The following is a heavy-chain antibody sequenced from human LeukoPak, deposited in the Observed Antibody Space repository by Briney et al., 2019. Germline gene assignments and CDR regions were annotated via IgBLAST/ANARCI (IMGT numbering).Heavy chain of an antibody. V-gene: IGHV4-59*11. CDR1: GVSISSHY. Sequence: SETLSLTCTVSGVSISSHYWSWIRQPPGKGLEWIGYIYYSGSTNYNPSLKSRVTITVDTSKNQFSLKLSSVTAADTAVYYCARGLSPWGQGTLVTVSS. D-gene: IGHD2/OR15-2a*01. CDR3: ARGLSP. CDR2: IYYSGST. J-gene: IGHJ4*02.